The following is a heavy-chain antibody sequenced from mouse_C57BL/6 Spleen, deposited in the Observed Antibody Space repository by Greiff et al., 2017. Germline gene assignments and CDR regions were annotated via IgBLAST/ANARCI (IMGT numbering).Heavy chain of an antibody. CDR1: GFNIKDDY. CDR2: IDPENGDT. Sequence: EVMLVESGAELVRPGASVKLSCTASGFNIKDDYMHWVKQRPEQGLEWIGWIDPENGDTEYASKFQGKATITADTSSNTAYLQLSSLTSEDTAVYYCTRGGYSSAYWGQGTLVTVSA. J-gene: IGHJ3*01. D-gene: IGHD2-3*01. V-gene: IGHV14-4*01. CDR3: TRGGYSSAY.